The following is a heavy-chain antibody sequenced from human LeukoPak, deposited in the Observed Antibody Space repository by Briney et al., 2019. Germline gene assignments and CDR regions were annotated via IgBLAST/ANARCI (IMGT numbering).Heavy chain of an antibody. CDR3: AKMQSSYYYYYGLDV. V-gene: IGHV5-51*01. CDR2: IYPGDSDS. J-gene: IGHJ6*02. D-gene: IGHD6-19*01. CDR1: GYNFTGYW. Sequence: GESLKISCKGSGYNFTGYWIGWVRQMPGKGLEWMGIIYPGDSDSRYSPSFQGQVTISVDKSISAAYLQWSSLKASDTAMYYCAKMQSSYYYYYGLDVWGQGTTVTVSS.